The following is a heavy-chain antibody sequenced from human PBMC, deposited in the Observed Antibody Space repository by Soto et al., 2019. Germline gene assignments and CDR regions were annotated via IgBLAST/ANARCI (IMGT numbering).Heavy chain of an antibody. J-gene: IGHJ6*02. D-gene: IGHD3-10*01. V-gene: IGHV3-15*07. CDR3: TTDGGITMVRGVIVWPLTEYGMDV. CDR1: GFTFANAW. Sequence: GSLRLSGAASGFTFANAWINWVRQATGKGLEWVGRIKSKTDGGTTDYAAPVKGRFTISRDDSKNTLYLQMNSLKTEDTAVYYCTTDGGITMVRGVIVWPLTEYGMDVWGQGTTVTVSS. CDR2: IKSKTDGGTT.